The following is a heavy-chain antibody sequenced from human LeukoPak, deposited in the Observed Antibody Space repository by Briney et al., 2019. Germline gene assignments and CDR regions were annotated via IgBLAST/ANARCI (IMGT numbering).Heavy chain of an antibody. CDR1: GGSISSYY. V-gene: IGHV4-59*01. Sequence: SETLSLTCAVSGGSISSYYWSWIRQPPGKGLEWIGYTYYSGSANYSPSLKSRVTMSVDTSKNQFSLRLSSVTAADTAVYHCARGGSRDGYNRPLDYWGQGTLVSVSS. J-gene: IGHJ4*02. CDR3: ARGGSRDGYNRPLDY. CDR2: TYYSGSA. D-gene: IGHD5-24*01.